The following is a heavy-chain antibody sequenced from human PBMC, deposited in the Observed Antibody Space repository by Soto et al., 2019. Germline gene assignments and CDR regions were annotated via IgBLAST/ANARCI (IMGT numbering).Heavy chain of an antibody. CDR1: GFTFSSYW. Sequence: GESLKISCTASGFTFSSYWMSWVRQAPGKGLGWVANIKEDGSGKYYVDSVKGRSSISRDNARNSLYLQMNSLRVEDTAVYYCVRVGRLGGYWGQGALVTVSS. J-gene: IGHJ4*02. CDR3: VRVGRLGGY. V-gene: IGHV3-7*03. D-gene: IGHD3-16*01. CDR2: IKEDGSGK.